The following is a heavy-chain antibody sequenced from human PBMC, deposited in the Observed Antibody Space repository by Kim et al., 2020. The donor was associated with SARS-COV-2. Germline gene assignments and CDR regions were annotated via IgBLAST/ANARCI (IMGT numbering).Heavy chain of an antibody. CDR2: IYPGDSDT. CDR1: GYSVTSYW. Sequence: GESLKISCKGSGYSVTSYWIGWVSQMPGKGLEWMGIIYPGDSDTRYSPSFQGQVTISADKSISTAYLQWSSLKASDTAMYYCARHRGYYYYYMDVWGKGTTVTVSS. D-gene: IGHD3-10*01. V-gene: IGHV5-51*01. J-gene: IGHJ6*03. CDR3: ARHRGYYYYYMDV.